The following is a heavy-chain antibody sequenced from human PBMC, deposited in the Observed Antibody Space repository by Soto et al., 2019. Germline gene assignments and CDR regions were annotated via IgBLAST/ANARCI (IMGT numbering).Heavy chain of an antibody. V-gene: IGHV4-4*07. CDR3: ARALGGLIWFGESYYGMDV. CDR1: GGSISSYY. CDR2: IYTSGST. J-gene: IGHJ6*02. Sequence: XATLSLTCTVSGGSISSYYWSWIRQPAGKGLEWIGRIYTSGSTNYNPSLKSRVTMSVDTSKNQFSLKLSSVTAADTAVYYCARALGGLIWFGESYYGMDVWGQGTTVTVSS. D-gene: IGHD3-10*01.